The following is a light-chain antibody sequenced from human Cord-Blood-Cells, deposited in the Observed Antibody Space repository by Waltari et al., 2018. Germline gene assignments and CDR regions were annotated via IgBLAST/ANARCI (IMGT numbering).Light chain of an antibody. CDR2: EGS. CDR3: CSNAGSSTLV. Sequence: QSALTQPASVSGSPGQSITISCTGTSSDVGSYNLVSWYQQHPGKAPKLMIYEGSKRPSGVANRFSGCKSGNTASLTISGLQAEDEADYYCCSNAGSSTLVFGGGTKLTVL. V-gene: IGLV2-23*01. J-gene: IGLJ2*01. CDR1: SSDVGSYNL.